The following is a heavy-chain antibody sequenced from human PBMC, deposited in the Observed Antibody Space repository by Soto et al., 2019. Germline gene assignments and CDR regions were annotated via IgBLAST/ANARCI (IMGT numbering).Heavy chain of an antibody. J-gene: IGHJ4*02. CDR2: ISAYNGHT. V-gene: IGHV1-18*04. CDR3: ARGGSIASRRFYY. Sequence: QVQLVQSGAEVKNPGASVKVSCKASGYTFTSYGISWVRQAPGQGLEWLGWISAYNGHTNYAQKLQGRVTMPTDTATSTAYMELRSLRSDYTAVYYCARGGSIASRRFYYWGQGTLVTVSS. D-gene: IGHD6-6*01. CDR1: GYTFTSYG.